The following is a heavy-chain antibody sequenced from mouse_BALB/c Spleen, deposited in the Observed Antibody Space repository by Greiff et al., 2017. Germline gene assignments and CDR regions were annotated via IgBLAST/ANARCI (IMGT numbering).Heavy chain of an antibody. CDR2: INPSTGYT. V-gene: IGHV1-7*01. CDR1: GYTFTSYW. J-gene: IGHJ3*01. Sequence: VQLQQSGAELAKPGASVKMSCKASGYTFTSYWMHWVKQRPGQGLEWIGYINPSTGYTEYNQKFKDKATLTADKSSSTAYMQLSSLTSEDSAVYYCARDDYDGTWFAYWGQGTLVTVSA. D-gene: IGHD2-4*01. CDR3: ARDDYDGTWFAY.